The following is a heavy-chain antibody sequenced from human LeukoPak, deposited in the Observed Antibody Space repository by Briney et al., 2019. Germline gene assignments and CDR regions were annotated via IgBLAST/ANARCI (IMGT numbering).Heavy chain of an antibody. CDR1: GYTFTSYD. D-gene: IGHD3-9*01. V-gene: IGHV1-8*01. J-gene: IGHJ4*02. CDR2: MNPNSGNT. Sequence: GGSVKVSCKASGYTFTSYDINWVRQATGQGLEWMGWMNPNSGNTGYAQKFQGRVTMTRNTSISTAYMELSSLRSEDTAVYYCARGDRYYDILTGYLIGTDYYFDYWGQGTLVTVSS. CDR3: ARGDRYYDILTGYLIGTDYYFDY.